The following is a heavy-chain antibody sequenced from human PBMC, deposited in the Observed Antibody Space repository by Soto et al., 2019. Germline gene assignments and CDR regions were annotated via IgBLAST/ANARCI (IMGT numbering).Heavy chain of an antibody. J-gene: IGHJ6*02. Sequence: SETLSLTCAVYGGSFSGYYWSWIRQPPGKGLEWIGEINHSGSTNYNPSLKSRVTISVDTSKNQFSLKLSSVTAADTAVYYCARGLTSSRSMDVWGQGTTVTVSS. CDR3: ARGLTSSRSMDV. CDR1: GGSFSGYY. CDR2: INHSGST. V-gene: IGHV4-34*01.